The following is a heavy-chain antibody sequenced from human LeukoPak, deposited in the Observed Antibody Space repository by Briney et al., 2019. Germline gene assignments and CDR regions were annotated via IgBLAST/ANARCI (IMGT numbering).Heavy chain of an antibody. CDR2: INHSGST. Sequence: SETLSLTCAVYGGSFSGYYWSWIRLPPGKGLEWIGEINHSGSTNYNPSLKSRVTISVDTSKNQFSLKLSSVTAADTAVYYCARKITMVRGVINRAAGFDYWGQGTLVTVSS. J-gene: IGHJ4*02. CDR1: GGSFSGYY. CDR3: ARKITMVRGVINRAAGFDY. D-gene: IGHD3-10*01. V-gene: IGHV4-34*01.